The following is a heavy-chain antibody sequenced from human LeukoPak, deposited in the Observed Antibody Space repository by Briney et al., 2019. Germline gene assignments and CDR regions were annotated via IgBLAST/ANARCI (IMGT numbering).Heavy chain of an antibody. CDR1: GYTFTAFY. Sequence: ASVKVSCKASGYTFTAFYMHWVRQAPGQGLEWMGRINPNSGGTNYAQKLQGRVTMTTDTSTSTAYMELRSLRSDDTAVYYCARDAARSFDYWGQGTLVTVSS. J-gene: IGHJ4*02. CDR2: INPNSGGT. V-gene: IGHV1-2*06. CDR3: ARDAARSFDY. D-gene: IGHD6-6*01.